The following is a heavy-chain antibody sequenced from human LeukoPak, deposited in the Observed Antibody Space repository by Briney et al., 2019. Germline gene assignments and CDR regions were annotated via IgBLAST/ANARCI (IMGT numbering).Heavy chain of an antibody. D-gene: IGHD6-13*01. CDR2: IYYSGST. Sequence: SETLSLTCTVSGGSISSSSYYWGWIRQPPGKGLEWSGSIYYSGSTYYNPSLKSRVTISVDTSKNQFSLELSSVTAADPAVSYRARDVRIYRSSRSWYELWFDPWGQRTLVTAPS. V-gene: IGHV4-39*07. CDR1: GGSISSSSYY. J-gene: IGHJ5*02. CDR3: ARDVRIYRSSRSWYELWFDP.